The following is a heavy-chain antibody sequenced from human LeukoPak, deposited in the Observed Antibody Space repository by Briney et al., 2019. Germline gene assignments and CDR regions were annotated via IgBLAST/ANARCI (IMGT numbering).Heavy chain of an antibody. Sequence: GRSLRLSCAASGFTLSSYGMHWVRQAPGKGLEWVAVISYDGSTKYYADSVKGRFTISRDNSKNTLYLQMNSLRAEDTAVYYCAKDHIAAAGMIDYWGQGTLVTVSS. V-gene: IGHV3-30*18. D-gene: IGHD6-13*01. CDR2: ISYDGSTK. CDR3: AKDHIAAAGMIDY. J-gene: IGHJ4*02. CDR1: GFTLSSYG.